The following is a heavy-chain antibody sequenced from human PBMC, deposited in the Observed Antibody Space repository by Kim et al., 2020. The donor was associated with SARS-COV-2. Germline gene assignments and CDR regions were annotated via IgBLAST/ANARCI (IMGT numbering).Heavy chain of an antibody. CDR1: GYSFTSYW. J-gene: IGHJ4*02. V-gene: IGHV5-10-1*01. CDR3: ARHADIVATLNPAFDY. CDR2: IDPSDSYT. D-gene: IGHD5-12*01. Sequence: GESLKISCKGSGYSFTSYWISWVRQMPGKGLEWMGRIDPSDSYTNYSPSFQGHVTIPADKSISTAYLQWSSLKASDTAMYYCARHADIVATLNPAFDYWGQGTLVTVSS.